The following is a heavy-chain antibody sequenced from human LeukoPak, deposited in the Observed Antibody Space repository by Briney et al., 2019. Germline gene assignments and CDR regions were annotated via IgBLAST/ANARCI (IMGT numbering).Heavy chain of an antibody. CDR2: IYTSGST. Sequence: PSETLSLTCTVSGGSISSGSYYWSWIRQPAGKGLEWIGRIYTSGSTNYNPSLKSRVTISVDTSKNQFSLKLSSVTAADTAVYYCARCPLSGIYWYFDLWGRGTLVTVSS. CDR3: ARCPLSGIYWYFDL. V-gene: IGHV4-61*02. CDR1: GGSISSGSYY. J-gene: IGHJ2*01. D-gene: IGHD3-10*01.